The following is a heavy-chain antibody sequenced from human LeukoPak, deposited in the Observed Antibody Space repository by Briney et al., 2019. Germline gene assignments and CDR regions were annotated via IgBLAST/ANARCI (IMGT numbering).Heavy chain of an antibody. J-gene: IGHJ4*02. CDR1: GFTFSSYA. V-gene: IGHV3-23*01. CDR2: ISGTGDKT. CDR3: AKHQVRSHDY. Sequence: GGSLRLSCAASGFTFSSYAMSWVRQAPGKGLEWVSAISGTGDKTYYADSVRGRFTISRDNSKSTVYLQMNSLRAEDTAVYYCAKHQVRSHDYWGQGTLVTVSS.